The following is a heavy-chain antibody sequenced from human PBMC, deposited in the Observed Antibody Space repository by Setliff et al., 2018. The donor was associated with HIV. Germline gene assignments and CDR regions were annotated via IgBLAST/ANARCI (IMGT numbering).Heavy chain of an antibody. Sequence: PSETLSLTCTVSGGSIGVDCWSWIRQPPGKGLEWIGYIYSNGITRYNPSLKSRVTISLDTSKIEFSLTLKSVTAADTAIYYCARLPRGPWRWDSWGQGMLVTVSS. CDR1: GGSIGVDC. D-gene: IGHD5-12*01. CDR2: IYSNGIT. V-gene: IGHV4-4*09. J-gene: IGHJ4*02. CDR3: ARLPRGPWRWDS.